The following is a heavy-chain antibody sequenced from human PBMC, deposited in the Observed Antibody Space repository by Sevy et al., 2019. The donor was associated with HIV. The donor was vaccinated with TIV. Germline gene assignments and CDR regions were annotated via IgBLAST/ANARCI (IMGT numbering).Heavy chain of an antibody. CDR3: ARELVYSSSFE. CDR2: INSDGSST. J-gene: IGHJ4*02. D-gene: IGHD6-6*01. Sequence: GESLKISCAASGFTFSSYWMHWVRQAPGKGLVWVSRINSDGSSTSYADSVKGRFTISRDNAKNTLYLQMNSLRAEDTAVYYCARELVYSSSFEWGQGTLVTVSS. V-gene: IGHV3-74*01. CDR1: GFTFSSYW.